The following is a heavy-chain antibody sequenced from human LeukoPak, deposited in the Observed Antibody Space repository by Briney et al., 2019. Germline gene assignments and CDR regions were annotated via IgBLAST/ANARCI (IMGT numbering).Heavy chain of an antibody. J-gene: IGHJ6*02. CDR2: INPSGGST. Sequence: GASVKVSCKASGGTFSSYAISWVRQAPGQGLEWMGIINPSGGSTSYAQKFQGRVTMTRDTSTSTVYMELSSLRSEDTAVYYCARGRVVPAAIRGAYYYGMDVWGQGTTVTVSS. D-gene: IGHD2-2*02. CDR1: GGTFSSYA. V-gene: IGHV1-46*01. CDR3: ARGRVVPAAIRGAYYYGMDV.